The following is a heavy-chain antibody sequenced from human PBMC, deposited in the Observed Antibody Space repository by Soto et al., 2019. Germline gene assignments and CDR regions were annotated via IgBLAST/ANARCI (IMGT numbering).Heavy chain of an antibody. CDR1: GFTFTNYN. Sequence: GGSRRLSCAASGFTFTNYNMNWVRQTPGKGLEWVSSINSRSDYIFYAGSVKGRFTTSRDNAKNSLYLQMSSLKVDDTGVYYCTRDGGRWGRHRLDYWGHGTLVTVSS. CDR2: INSRSDYI. D-gene: IGHD3-16*01. CDR3: TRDGGRWGRHRLDY. J-gene: IGHJ4*01. V-gene: IGHV3-21*01.